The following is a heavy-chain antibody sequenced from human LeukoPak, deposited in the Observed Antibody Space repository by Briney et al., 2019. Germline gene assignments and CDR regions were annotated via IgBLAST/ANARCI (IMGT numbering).Heavy chain of an antibody. V-gene: IGHV4-59*01. J-gene: IGHJ4*02. D-gene: IGHD6-19*01. Sequence: SETLSLTCTVSAGSISSYYWSLIRQPPGKGLEWIGYIYYSGSTNYNPSLKSRVTISVDTSKNQFSLKLSSVTAVDTAVYYCAGGYSSGWPYFDYWGQGTLVTVSS. CDR3: AGGYSSGWPYFDY. CDR1: AGSISSYY. CDR2: IYYSGST.